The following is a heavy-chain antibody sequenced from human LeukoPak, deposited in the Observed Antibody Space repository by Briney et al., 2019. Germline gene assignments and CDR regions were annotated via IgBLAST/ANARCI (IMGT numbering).Heavy chain of an antibody. J-gene: IGHJ4*02. CDR2: IRYDGSNK. D-gene: IGHD4-17*01. Sequence: GGSLRLSCAASGFTFSSYDMHWVRQAPGKGLEWVAFIRYDGSNKYYADSVKGRFTISRDNSKNTLYLQMNSLRAEDTAVYYCAKESGYGDSYFDYWGQGTLVTVSS. CDR1: GFTFSSYD. V-gene: IGHV3-30*02. CDR3: AKESGYGDSYFDY.